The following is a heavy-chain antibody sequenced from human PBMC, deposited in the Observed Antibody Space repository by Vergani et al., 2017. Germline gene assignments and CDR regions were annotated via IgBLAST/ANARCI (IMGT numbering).Heavy chain of an antibody. J-gene: IGHJ4*02. CDR2: IYPNDSDS. D-gene: IGHD3-16*01. CDR3: ARHTAYTYS. V-gene: IGHV5-51*01. Sequence: EVELVQSGSEMRKPGESLKISCKGSEYSFGNYWIGWVRQMPGKVLEWMGIIYPNDSDSRYSPSFQGQVTISAEKYISTAFLQWDSRKASETALYYCARHTAYTYSWGQGTLVTVSS. CDR1: EYSFGNYW.